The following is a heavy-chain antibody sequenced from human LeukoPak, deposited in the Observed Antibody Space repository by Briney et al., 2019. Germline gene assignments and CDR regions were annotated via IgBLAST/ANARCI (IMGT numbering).Heavy chain of an antibody. V-gene: IGHV3-15*01. CDR3: TTDKAYVNWFDP. D-gene: IGHD3-16*01. J-gene: IGHJ5*02. CDR2: IKSKTDGGTT. Sequence: NAGGSLRLSCAASGFTFSINAMNWVRQAPGKGLEWVGRIKSKTDGGTTDYAAPVKGRFTISRDDSKNTLYLQMNSLKTEDTAVYYCTTDKAYVNWFDPWGQGTLVTVSS. CDR1: GFTFSINA.